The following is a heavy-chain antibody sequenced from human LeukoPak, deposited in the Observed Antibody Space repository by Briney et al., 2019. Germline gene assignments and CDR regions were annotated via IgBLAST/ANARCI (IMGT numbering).Heavy chain of an antibody. D-gene: IGHD1-26*01. Sequence: PAETLSLTCDVSGVSISNTNWWSWVRQPPGQGLEWIGEVSLAEQTNYSPSINGRVTMSLDESSNKHALKLTSVTAADTAIYYCSRESGAFSSFGYWGQGTLVIASS. V-gene: IGHV4-4*02. CDR2: VSLAEQT. J-gene: IGHJ4*02. CDR3: SRESGAFSSFGY. CDR1: GVSISNTNW.